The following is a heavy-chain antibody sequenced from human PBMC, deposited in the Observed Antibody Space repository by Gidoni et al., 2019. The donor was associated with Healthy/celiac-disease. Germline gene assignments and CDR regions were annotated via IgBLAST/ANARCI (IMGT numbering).Heavy chain of an antibody. CDR1: GFPFSSYE. Sequence: EVQLVESGGGLVQPGGSLRLSCAASGFPFSSYEMNWVRQAPGKGLEWVSYISSSGSTIYYADSVKGRFTISRDNAKNSLYLQMNSLRAEDTAVYYCARDTYSSSWYGPFDYWGQGTLVTVSS. V-gene: IGHV3-48*03. J-gene: IGHJ4*02. CDR2: ISSSGSTI. D-gene: IGHD6-13*01. CDR3: ARDTYSSSWYGPFDY.